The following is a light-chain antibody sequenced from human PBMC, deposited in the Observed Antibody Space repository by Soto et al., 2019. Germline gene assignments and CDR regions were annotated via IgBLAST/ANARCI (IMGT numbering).Light chain of an antibody. CDR3: QQYDTSPET. V-gene: IGKV3-20*01. CDR1: QSVSNGY. CDR2: GAS. Sequence: EIILTQSPGTLSLSPGERATLSCRASQSVSNGYLAWYQHKPGQAPRLLIYGASSRATGIPDRFSGSGSGTDFTLTISRLEPEDFAVYYCQQYDTSPETFGQGTKVDIK. J-gene: IGKJ1*01.